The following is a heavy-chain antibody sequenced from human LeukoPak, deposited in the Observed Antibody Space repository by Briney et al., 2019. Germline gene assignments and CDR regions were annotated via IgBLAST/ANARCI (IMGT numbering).Heavy chain of an antibody. V-gene: IGHV3-7*01. J-gene: IGHJ3*02. Sequence: GGSLRLSCAASGFTFSSYAMHWVRQAPGKGLEWVGNIKQDGSEKYYVDSVKGRFTISRDNAKNSLYLQMNSLRAEDTGVYYCARAYCGGDCYYTLGDAFDISGQRTMVTVSS. CDR1: GFTFSSYA. D-gene: IGHD2-21*02. CDR2: IKQDGSEK. CDR3: ARAYCGGDCYYTLGDAFDI.